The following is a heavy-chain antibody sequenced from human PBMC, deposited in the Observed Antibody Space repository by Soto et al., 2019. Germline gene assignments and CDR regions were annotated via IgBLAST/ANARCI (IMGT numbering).Heavy chain of an antibody. D-gene: IGHD5-12*01. J-gene: IGHJ6*02. CDR3: AKRKNGYNYYWYYYYGMDV. V-gene: IGHV3-30*18. Sequence: QVQLVESGGGVVQPGRSLRLSCAASGFTFSSYGMHWVRQAPGKGLEWVAVISYDGSNKDYADSVKGRFTISRDNSKNTLYLQMNSLRAEDTAVYYCAKRKNGYNYYWYYYYGMDVWGQGTTVTVSS. CDR2: ISYDGSNK. CDR1: GFTFSSYG.